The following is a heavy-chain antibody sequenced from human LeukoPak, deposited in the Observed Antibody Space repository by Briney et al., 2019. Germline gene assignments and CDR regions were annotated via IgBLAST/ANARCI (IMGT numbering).Heavy chain of an antibody. J-gene: IGHJ3*02. CDR1: GFTVSSNY. Sequence: GGSLRLSCAVSGFTVSSNYLSWVPQAPGKGLEWVSVIYSGGTTYYADSVKGRFTISRDNSKNTLYLQMNSLRAEDTAVYYCASQATPVLPFDIWGQGTMVTVSS. V-gene: IGHV3-66*04. CDR3: ASQATPVLPFDI. CDR2: IYSGGTT.